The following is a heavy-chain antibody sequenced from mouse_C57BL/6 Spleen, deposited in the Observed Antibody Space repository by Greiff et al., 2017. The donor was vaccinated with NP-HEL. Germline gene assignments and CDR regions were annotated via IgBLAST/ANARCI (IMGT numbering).Heavy chain of an antibody. D-gene: IGHD1-1*01. V-gene: IGHV1-80*01. CDR1: GYAFSSYW. CDR3: ARSSLFITTVVAPFDY. CDR2: IYPGDGDT. Sequence: VQLQQSGAELVKPGASVKISCKASGYAFSSYWMNWVKQRPGKGLEWIGQIYPGDGDTNYNGKFKGKATLTADKSSSTAYMHLSSLTSEDSAVYFCARSSLFITTVVAPFDYWGQGTTLTVSS. J-gene: IGHJ2*01.